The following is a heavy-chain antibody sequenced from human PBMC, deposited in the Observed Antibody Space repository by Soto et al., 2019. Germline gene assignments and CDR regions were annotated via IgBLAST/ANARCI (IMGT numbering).Heavy chain of an antibody. D-gene: IGHD4-17*01. CDR1: GFTLGSYA. Sequence: GGSLRLSCAASGFTLGSYAMSWVRQAPGKGLEWVSAISGSGGSTYYADSVKGRFTISRDNSKNTLYLQMNSLRAEDTAVYYCSTGYGDYEFYFWGQGSLVTVSS. V-gene: IGHV3-23*01. CDR2: ISGSGGST. J-gene: IGHJ4*02. CDR3: STGYGDYEFYF.